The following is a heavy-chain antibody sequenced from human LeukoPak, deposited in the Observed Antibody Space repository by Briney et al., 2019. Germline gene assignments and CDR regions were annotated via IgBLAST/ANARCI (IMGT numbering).Heavy chain of an antibody. CDR2: ISWEGVTT. V-gene: IGHV3-43*01. Sequence: GGSLRLSCAASGFTFDDYAMHWVRQAPGKGLEWVSLISWEGVTTYYADSVRGRFTISRDNSKNSLYLQMDSLRTEDTAFYYCTRDSDYGSATNYFDHWGQGTLVSVSS. CDR3: TRDSDYGSATNYFDH. CDR1: GFTFDDYA. J-gene: IGHJ4*02. D-gene: IGHD3-10*01.